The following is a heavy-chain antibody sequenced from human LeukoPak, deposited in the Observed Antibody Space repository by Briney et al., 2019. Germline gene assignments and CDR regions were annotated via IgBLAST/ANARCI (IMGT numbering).Heavy chain of an antibody. Sequence: AGGSLRLSCAASGSTFDDYAMHWVRQTPGKGLEWVSHISWNSATIEYADSVKGRFTISRDNSKNTLYLQMNSLRAEDTAVYYCAVLITMVRGVISSPDYWGQGTLVTVSS. CDR1: GSTFDDYA. J-gene: IGHJ4*02. CDR3: AVLITMVRGVISSPDY. V-gene: IGHV3-9*01. D-gene: IGHD3-10*01. CDR2: ISWNSATI.